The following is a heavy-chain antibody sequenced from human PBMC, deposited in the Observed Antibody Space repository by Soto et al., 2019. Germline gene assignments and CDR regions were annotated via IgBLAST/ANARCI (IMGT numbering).Heavy chain of an antibody. V-gene: IGHV1-18*01. Sequence: QVQLVQSGAEVKKPGASVKVSCKASGYTFTSYGISWVRQAPGQGLEWMGWISAYNGHTNYAQKLQGRVTMTTDTSTSTASRELRSLKAGDTAVYYYARDGALGESYYYCGMDVWGQGATVTVSS. CDR1: GYTFTSYG. CDR2: ISAYNGHT. CDR3: ARDGALGESYYYCGMDV. J-gene: IGHJ6*02. D-gene: IGHD3-16*01.